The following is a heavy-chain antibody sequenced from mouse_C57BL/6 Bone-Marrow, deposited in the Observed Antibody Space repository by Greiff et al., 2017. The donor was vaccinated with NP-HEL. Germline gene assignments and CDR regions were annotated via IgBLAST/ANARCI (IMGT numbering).Heavy chain of an antibody. V-gene: IGHV5-12*01. CDR2: ISNGGGST. Sequence: EVKLQESGGGLVQPGGSLKLSCAASGFTFSDYYMYWVRQTPEKRLEWVAYISNGGGSTYYPDTVKGRFTISRDNAKNTLYLQMSRLKSEDTAMYYCARHDWDVPFDYWGQGTTLTVSS. J-gene: IGHJ2*01. CDR1: GFTFSDYY. D-gene: IGHD4-1*01. CDR3: ARHDWDVPFDY.